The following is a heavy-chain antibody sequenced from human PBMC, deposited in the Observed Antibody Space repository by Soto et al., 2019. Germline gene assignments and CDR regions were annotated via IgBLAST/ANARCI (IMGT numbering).Heavy chain of an antibody. D-gene: IGHD4-17*01. Sequence: PGGSLRLSCAASGFTFDYFAMCWVRQVPGKGLEWISLVNWDGDTTFYADSAKGRFIISRDNSKNSVYLQMNGLRSEDSAMYYCAKGATVTTHYQYYGMDVWGQGTTVTVSS. CDR1: GFTFDYFA. CDR2: VNWDGDTT. CDR3: AKGATVTTHYQYYGMDV. V-gene: IGHV3-43D*04. J-gene: IGHJ6*02.